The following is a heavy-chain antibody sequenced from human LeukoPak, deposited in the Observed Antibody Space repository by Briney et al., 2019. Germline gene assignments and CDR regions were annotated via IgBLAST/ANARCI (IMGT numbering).Heavy chain of an antibody. V-gene: IGHV3-43*02. J-gene: IGHJ3*02. CDR2: ISGDT. CDR3: ASQTKYYYGSGSYWGAFDI. D-gene: IGHD3-10*01. CDR1: GFTSDDHA. Sequence: GGSLRLSCAASGFTSDDHAMHWVRQAPGKGLEWVSLISGDTYYADSVKGRFTISRDNSKNSLYLQMNSLRTDDTALYYCASQTKYYYGSGSYWGAFDIWGQGSMVTVSS.